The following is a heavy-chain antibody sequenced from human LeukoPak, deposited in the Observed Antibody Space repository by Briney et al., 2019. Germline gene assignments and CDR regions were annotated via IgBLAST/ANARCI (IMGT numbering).Heavy chain of an antibody. CDR2: ISYHGVDK. CDR3: ARAVPTIHHMDV. J-gene: IGHJ6*03. V-gene: IGHV3-30*04. Sequence: GRSLRLSCAASEFTFSRYAMHWVRQAPGKGLEWLADISYHGVDKFYRASVRGRFTISRDNVDNSLFLQLDNLTPDDSGVYFCARAVPTIHHMDVWGKGTTVIVSS. D-gene: IGHD5-24*01. CDR1: EFTFSRYA.